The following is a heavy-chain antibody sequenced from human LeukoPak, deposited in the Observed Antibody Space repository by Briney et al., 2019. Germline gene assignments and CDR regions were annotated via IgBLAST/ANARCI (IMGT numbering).Heavy chain of an antibody. Sequence: SETLSLTCTVSGGSINNHYWSWIRQPPGKGLEWIGSIYYSGSTYYNPSLKSRVTISVDTSKNQFSLKLSSVTAADTAVYYCARLRPMIVVVTRYYYYYMDVWGKGTTVTISS. D-gene: IGHD3-22*01. CDR3: ARLRPMIVVVTRYYYYYMDV. V-gene: IGHV4-59*04. J-gene: IGHJ6*03. CDR2: IYYSGST. CDR1: GGSINNHY.